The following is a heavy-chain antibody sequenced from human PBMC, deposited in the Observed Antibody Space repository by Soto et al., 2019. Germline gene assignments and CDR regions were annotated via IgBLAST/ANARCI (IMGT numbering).Heavy chain of an antibody. V-gene: IGHV1-18*01. Sequence: ASVKVSCKASGYTFTSYGISWVRQAPGQGLEWMGWISAYNGNTNYAQKLQGRVTMTTDTSTSTAYMELRSLRSDDTAVYYCARAGVRGVILTQSFYYGMDVWGQGTTVTVSS. CDR2: ISAYNGNT. CDR1: GYTFTSYG. J-gene: IGHJ6*02. D-gene: IGHD3-10*01. CDR3: ARAGVRGVILTQSFYYGMDV.